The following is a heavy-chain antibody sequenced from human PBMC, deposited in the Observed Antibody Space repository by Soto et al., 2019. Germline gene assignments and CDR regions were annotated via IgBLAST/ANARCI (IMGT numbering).Heavy chain of an antibody. CDR2: IYYTGST. Sequence: SETLSLTCTVSGGSVNTAPYHWSWIRQSPRNGLEWIGNIYYTGSTNYNPSFESRVAISLDTSNNQFSLRLTSLTAADTAVYFCARDHHSYYDTSGYYPYFDFWGQGTLVTVS. D-gene: IGHD3-22*01. J-gene: IGHJ4*02. CDR1: GGSVNTAPYH. V-gene: IGHV4-61*01. CDR3: ARDHHSYYDTSGYYPYFDF.